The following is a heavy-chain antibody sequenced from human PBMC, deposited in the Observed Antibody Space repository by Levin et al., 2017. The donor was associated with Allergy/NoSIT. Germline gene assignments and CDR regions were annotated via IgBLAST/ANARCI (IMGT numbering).Heavy chain of an antibody. V-gene: IGHV3-48*01. J-gene: IGHJ4*02. CDR3: ARDRDGDYEFDY. CDR2: ISSSGSTI. Sequence: GGSLRLSCAGSGITFSSYSMNWVRQAPGKGLEWVSYISSSGSTIYYADYVKGRFTSSRDNAKNSLYLQMNSLRAEDTAVYYCARDRDGDYEFDYWGQGTLVTVSS. D-gene: IGHD4-17*01. CDR1: GITFSSYS.